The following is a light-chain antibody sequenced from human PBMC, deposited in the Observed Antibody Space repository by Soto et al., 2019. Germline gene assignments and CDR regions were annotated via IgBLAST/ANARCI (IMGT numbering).Light chain of an antibody. CDR3: AAWADSLSGLL. CDR2: NNN. V-gene: IGLV1-44*01. Sequence: QSVLTQPPSASETPGQRVTISCCGSSSNIGRNAVNWYQHLPGTAPKLLIYNNNQRPSGVPDRFSGSKSGTSASLAISGLQSEDEADYYCAAWADSLSGLLFGGGTKLTVL. CDR1: SSNIGRNA. J-gene: IGLJ2*01.